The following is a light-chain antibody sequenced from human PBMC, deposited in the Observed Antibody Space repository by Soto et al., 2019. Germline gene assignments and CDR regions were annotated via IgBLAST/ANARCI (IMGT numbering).Light chain of an antibody. Sequence: IEVTQSPSSLAASVGDRVTITCRASQTIGSYLNWYRHKSGAAPELLIYDASTLQSGVPSRFRGGASGTDFTLTISSLQLDDFATYYYQQSYNTPLTFGQGTKV. V-gene: IGKV1-39*01. CDR1: QTIGSY. CDR3: QQSYNTPLT. J-gene: IGKJ1*01. CDR2: DAS.